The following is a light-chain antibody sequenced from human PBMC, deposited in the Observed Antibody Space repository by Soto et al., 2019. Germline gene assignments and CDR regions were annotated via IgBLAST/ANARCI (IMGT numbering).Light chain of an antibody. J-gene: IGKJ4*01. CDR3: QQYGSSLN. CDR1: QSVSSSY. CDR2: GAS. Sequence: EIVLTQSPGTLSLSPGERATLSCRASQSVSSSYLAWYQQKPGQAPRLLIYGASSRATGIPDRFSGSGSGTDFNLTISRLEPEDFAVYYCQQYGSSLNFGGGTKVEIK. V-gene: IGKV3-20*01.